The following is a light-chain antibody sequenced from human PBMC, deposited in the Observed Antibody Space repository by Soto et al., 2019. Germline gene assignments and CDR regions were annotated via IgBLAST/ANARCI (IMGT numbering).Light chain of an antibody. CDR2: AAS. CDR1: QGISSY. V-gene: IGKV1-9*01. CDR3: QHYVTSPWA. J-gene: IGKJ1*01. Sequence: DIQLTPSPSFLSASVGDRVTITCRASQGISSYLAWYQQKPGKAPKLLIYAASTLQSGVPSRFSGSGSGTEFTLTISSLQPEDFATYYCQHYVTSPWAFGQGTKVAI.